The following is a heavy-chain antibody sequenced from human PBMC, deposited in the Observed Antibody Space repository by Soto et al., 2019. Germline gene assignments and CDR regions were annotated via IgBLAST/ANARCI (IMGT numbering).Heavy chain of an antibody. V-gene: IGHV3-23*01. CDR3: AKDRDYPRDDFHY. CDR1: GFTLGRYG. J-gene: IGHJ4*02. Sequence: EVHLLESGGVLVQPGGSLRLSCAATGFTLGRYGMSWYRQAPGKGPEWVSAVSPNGQGIYYADSVRGRITISRDFSKNTVILHMDSLRAEDTAVYYCAKDRDYPRDDFHYWGQGTLVTVST. D-gene: IGHD3-10*01. CDR2: VSPNGQGI.